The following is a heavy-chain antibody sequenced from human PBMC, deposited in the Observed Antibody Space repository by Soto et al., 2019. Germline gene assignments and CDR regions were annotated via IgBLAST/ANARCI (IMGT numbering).Heavy chain of an antibody. CDR2: VRWDDEK. CDR1: GFSLNTGGMC. CDR3: ARTHGGYTAYYGMDV. D-gene: IGHD5-12*01. J-gene: IGHJ6*02. Sequence: SGPTLVNPSPTLTLTCTFSGFSLNTGGMCLSGVRQPTVKALEWLAVVRWDDEKHFSTSLTNRITVSKYASGDREVLTLANMDSADSGTYYCARTHGGYTAYYGMDVCVPGTTVTVSS. V-gene: IGHV2-70*19.